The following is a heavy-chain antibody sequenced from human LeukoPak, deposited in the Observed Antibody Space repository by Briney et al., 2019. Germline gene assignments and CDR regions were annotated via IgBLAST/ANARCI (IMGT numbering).Heavy chain of an antibody. J-gene: IGHJ4*02. CDR3: ARDVTMDGYNGALDY. D-gene: IGHD5-24*01. Sequence: GRSLRLSCAASGFTFSSYGMHWVRQAPGKGLEWVAVIWYDGSNKYDADSVKGRFTISRDNSKNTLYLQMNSLRAEDTAVYYCARDVTMDGYNGALDYWGQGTLVTVSS. CDR1: GFTFSSYG. V-gene: IGHV3-33*01. CDR2: IWYDGSNK.